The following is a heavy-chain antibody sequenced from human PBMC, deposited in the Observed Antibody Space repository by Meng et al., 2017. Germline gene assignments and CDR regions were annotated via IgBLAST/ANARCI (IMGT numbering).Heavy chain of an antibody. CDR3: ARGPSSASSFWFDP. V-gene: IGHV1-3*04. D-gene: IGHD6-6*01. CDR2: INTAKGDI. J-gene: IGHJ5*02. Sequence: ASVKVSCKASGYTFTSYDINWVRQAPGQRLEWMGWINTAKGDIKYSQKFQGRVAITRDTSASTAYMELYSLTSEDTAVYYCARGPSSASSFWFDPWGQGTLVTVSS. CDR1: GYTFTSYD.